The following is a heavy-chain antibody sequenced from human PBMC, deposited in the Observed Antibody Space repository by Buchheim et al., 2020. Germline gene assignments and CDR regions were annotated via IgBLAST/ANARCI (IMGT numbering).Heavy chain of an antibody. CDR1: GYTFTSYG. CDR2: INPSGGGT. D-gene: IGHD1/OR15-1a*01. J-gene: IGHJ6*02. CDR3: ARDVNWNTVYGLDV. V-gene: IGHV1-46*03. Sequence: QVQLVQSGAEVKKPGASVKVSCKASGYTFTSYGISWVRQAPGQGLEWMGIINPSGGGTSYAQKFQGRVTMARDTSTSTVYMELSSLRSEDTAVYYCARDVNWNTVYGLDVWGQGTT.